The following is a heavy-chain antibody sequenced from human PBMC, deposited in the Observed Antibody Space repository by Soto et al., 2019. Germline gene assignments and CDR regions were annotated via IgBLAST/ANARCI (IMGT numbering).Heavy chain of an antibody. CDR2: IKSKTDGGTT. CDR3: TTDERPYYYESRLKDY. D-gene: IGHD3-22*01. Sequence: LSLTCAASGFTFSNAWMSWVRQAPGKGLEWVGRIKSKTDGGTTDYAAPVKGRFTISRDDSKNTLYLQMNSLKTEDTAVYYCTTDERPYYYESRLKDYWGQGTLVTVSS. J-gene: IGHJ4*02. CDR1: GFTFSNAW. V-gene: IGHV3-15*01.